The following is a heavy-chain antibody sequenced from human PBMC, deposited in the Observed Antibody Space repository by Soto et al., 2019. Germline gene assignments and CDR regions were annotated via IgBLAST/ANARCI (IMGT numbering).Heavy chain of an antibody. D-gene: IGHD3-10*01. V-gene: IGHV4-39*01. CDR2: IYYSGST. CDR1: GGSISSSSYY. J-gene: IGHJ6*04. Sequence: QLQLQEWGPGLVKPSETLSLTCTVSGGSISSSSYYWGWIRQPPGKGLEWIGIIYYSGSTYYNPSLKNRVTISVDTSKDQFFPKLISVTDADTAAYYCATAPSPDYYGSLGMDVWGKGTTVTFGS. CDR3: ATAPSPDYYGSLGMDV.